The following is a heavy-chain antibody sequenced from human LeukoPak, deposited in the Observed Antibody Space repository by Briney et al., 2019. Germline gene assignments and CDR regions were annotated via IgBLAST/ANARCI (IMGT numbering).Heavy chain of an antibody. D-gene: IGHD4-17*01. J-gene: IGHJ5*02. CDR1: GFTFSSYA. Sequence: GGSLRLSCEASGFTFSSYAMSWVRQAPGKGLEWVSAISGSGGSTYYADSVKGRFTISRDNSKNTLYLQMNSLRAEDTAVYYCAKVESVTTGNWFDPWGQGTLVTVSS. CDR3: AKVESVTTGNWFDP. CDR2: ISGSGGST. V-gene: IGHV3-23*01.